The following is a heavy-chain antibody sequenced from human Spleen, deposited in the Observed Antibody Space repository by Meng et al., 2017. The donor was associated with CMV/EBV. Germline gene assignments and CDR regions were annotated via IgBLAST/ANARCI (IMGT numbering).Heavy chain of an antibody. J-gene: IGHJ6*02. CDR1: GFTFSDCY. D-gene: IGHD3-3*01. Sequence: GGSLRLSCAASGFTFSDCYMSWIRQAPGKGLEWVSYISGRGTTIYYADSVQGRFTISRDNTKNSLYLQMNSLRAEDTAMYYCVRDESRSGKVYDYYYYGMDVWGQGTTVTVSS. V-gene: IGHV3-11*01. CDR3: VRDESRSGKVYDYYYYGMDV. CDR2: ISGRGTTI.